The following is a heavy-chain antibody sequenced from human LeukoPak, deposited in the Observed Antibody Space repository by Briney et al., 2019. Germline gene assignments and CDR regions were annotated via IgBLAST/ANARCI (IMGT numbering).Heavy chain of an antibody. Sequence: SETLSLTCTVSGGSISSYYWSWVRQPPGKGLEWIGFVYYTGSTNYSPSLKSRATISVDTSKNQFSLKLSSVTAADTAMYYCARAVGTSRNFFDYWGQGALVTVSS. CDR3: ARAVGTSRNFFDY. CDR1: GGSISSYY. J-gene: IGHJ4*02. V-gene: IGHV4-59*12. CDR2: VYYTGST. D-gene: IGHD4-23*01.